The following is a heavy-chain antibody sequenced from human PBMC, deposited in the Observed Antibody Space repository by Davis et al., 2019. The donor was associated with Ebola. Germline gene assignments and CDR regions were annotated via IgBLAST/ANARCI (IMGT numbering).Heavy chain of an antibody. V-gene: IGHV3-74*01. D-gene: IGHD4-17*01. CDR3: AKDIHTVTTVLYYYYGMDV. CDR1: EFTFSYYW. Sequence: HTGGSLRLSCAASEFTFSYYWMHWVRHAPGKGLVWVSRINRDGSSTSYADSVKGRFTISRDNSKNSLYLQMNSLRTEDTALYYCAKDIHTVTTVLYYYYGMDVWGQGTTVTVSS. J-gene: IGHJ6*02. CDR2: INRDGSST.